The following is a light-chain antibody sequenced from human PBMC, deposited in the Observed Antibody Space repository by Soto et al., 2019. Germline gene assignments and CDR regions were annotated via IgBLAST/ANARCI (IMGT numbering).Light chain of an antibody. V-gene: IGKV1-5*03. CDR3: QQYNTFPLT. CDR1: QSINNW. CDR2: KAS. J-gene: IGKJ4*01. Sequence: DIQMTQSPSTLSASVGDRVIITCRASQSINNWLAWYQQKPRKAPKLLIYKASTLESGVPSRFSGSGSGTEFTLTISSLQPDDFVTYYCQQYNTFPLTLGGGTTVDIK.